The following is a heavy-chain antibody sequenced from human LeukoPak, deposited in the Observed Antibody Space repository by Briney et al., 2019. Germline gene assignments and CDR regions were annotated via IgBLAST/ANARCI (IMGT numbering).Heavy chain of an antibody. CDR1: GFTFSDYY. D-gene: IGHD6-19*01. J-gene: IGHJ4*02. Sequence: GGSLRLSCAASGFTFSDYYMSWIRQAPGKGLEWVSYISSSSSYTNYADSVKGRFTISRDNVKNSLYLQMNSLRAEDTAVYYCARGHRGSGWYVPAPLGYWGQGTLVTVSS. V-gene: IGHV3-11*06. CDR3: ARGHRGSGWYVPAPLGY. CDR2: ISSSSSYT.